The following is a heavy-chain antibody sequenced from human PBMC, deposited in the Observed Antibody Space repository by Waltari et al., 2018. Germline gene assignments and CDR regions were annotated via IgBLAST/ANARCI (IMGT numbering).Heavy chain of an antibody. D-gene: IGHD5-18*01. J-gene: IGHJ4*02. CDR3: ARKGGRGYTYGPFYYDS. V-gene: IGHV3-74*01. Sequence: EVQLVEAGGDIVQPGGSLRLYCAASGFRFRDYWVSRINSDGSSISYSESVKGRFTISRDNSKNMLYLQLNSLRAEDTAVYYCARKGGRGYTYGPFYYDSWGQGTLVTVSS. CDR2: INSDGSSI. CDR1: GFRFRDYW.